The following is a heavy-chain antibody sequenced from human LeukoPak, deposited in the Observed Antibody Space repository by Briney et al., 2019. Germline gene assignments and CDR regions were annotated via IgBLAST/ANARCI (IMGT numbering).Heavy chain of an antibody. CDR1: VGTFSSYA. J-gene: IGHJ5*02. D-gene: IGHD3-22*01. V-gene: IGHV1-69*04. Sequence: GASVNVSCTASVGTFSSYATSWVRQTPGQGLEWMRRITPIFSIANYAQKFQGRVTITADKSTSTAYMELSSLRSEDTAVYYRARGNYDSSGYKSNWFDPWGQGTLVTVSS. CDR3: ARGNYDSSGYKSNWFDP. CDR2: ITPIFSIA.